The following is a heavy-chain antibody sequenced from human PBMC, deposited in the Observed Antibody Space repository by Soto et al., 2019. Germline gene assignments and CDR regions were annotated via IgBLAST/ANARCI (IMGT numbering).Heavy chain of an antibody. Sequence: PGESLKISCKGSGYSFTSYWIGWVRQMPGKGLEWMGIIYPGDSDTRYSPSFQGQVTISADKSISTAYLQWSSLKASDTAMYYCARLGPPTNYYYYGMDVWGQGTTVTVSS. J-gene: IGHJ6*02. CDR1: GYSFTSYW. CDR3: ARLGPPTNYYYYGMDV. CDR2: IYPGDSDT. V-gene: IGHV5-51*01. D-gene: IGHD4-17*01.